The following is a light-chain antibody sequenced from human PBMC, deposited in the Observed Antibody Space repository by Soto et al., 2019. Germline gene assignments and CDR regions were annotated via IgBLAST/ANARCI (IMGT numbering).Light chain of an antibody. J-gene: IGKJ1*01. CDR3: KKYNSSPWT. V-gene: IGKV1-5*03. CDR2: KAS. Sequence: IQMTQSPSTLSASVGDRVTSTCRASQSISSWLSWYQQKPGKAPKLLIYKASSLESGVPSRFSGSGSGTEFTLTIRSLPPDAFATYYCKKYNSSPWTFGQGTKVEIK. CDR1: QSISSW.